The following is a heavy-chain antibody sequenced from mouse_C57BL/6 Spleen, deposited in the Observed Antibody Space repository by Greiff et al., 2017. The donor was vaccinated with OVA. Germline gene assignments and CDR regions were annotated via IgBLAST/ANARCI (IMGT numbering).Heavy chain of an antibody. D-gene: IGHD1-1*01. CDR2: IDPSDSET. CDR3: AREGHYYGSSTGYFDV. J-gene: IGHJ1*03. Sequence: QVQLQQPGAELVRPGSSVKLSCKASGYTFTSYWMHWVKQRPIQGLEWIGNIDPSDSETHYNQKFKDKATLTVDKSSSTAYMQLSSLTSEDSAVYYCAREGHYYGSSTGYFDVWGTGTTVTVSS. V-gene: IGHV1-52*01. CDR1: GYTFTSYW.